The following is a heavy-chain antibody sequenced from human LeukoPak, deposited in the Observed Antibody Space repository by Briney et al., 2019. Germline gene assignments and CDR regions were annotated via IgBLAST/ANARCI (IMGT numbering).Heavy chain of an antibody. Sequence: PGGSLRLSCAASTFPFSTYWMTWVRQAPGKGPEFVANINQDGSVKNYVDSVKGRFTISRDNAKNSPYLQMNSLRADDTAVYYCARDPGFSSFDYWGQGTLVTVSS. V-gene: IGHV3-7*01. CDR3: ARDPGFSSFDY. CDR1: TFPFSTYW. CDR2: INQDGSVK. D-gene: IGHD3-3*02. J-gene: IGHJ4*02.